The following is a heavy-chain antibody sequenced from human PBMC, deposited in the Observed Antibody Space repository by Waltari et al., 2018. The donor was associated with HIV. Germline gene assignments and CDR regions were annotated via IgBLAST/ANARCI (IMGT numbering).Heavy chain of an antibody. V-gene: IGHV1-69*01. D-gene: IGHD5-12*01. CDR1: GGTFSSSA. J-gene: IGHJ6*02. Sequence: QVQLVQSGAEVKKPGSSVKVPCKASGGTFSSSAIRWVRQAPGLGLEWMGGIIPIFGTANYAQRFQGRVTITADESTSTAYMELSSLRSEDTAVYYCARRRDGYKYYYYGMDVWGQGTTVTVSS. CDR3: ARRRDGYKYYYYGMDV. CDR2: IIPIFGTA.